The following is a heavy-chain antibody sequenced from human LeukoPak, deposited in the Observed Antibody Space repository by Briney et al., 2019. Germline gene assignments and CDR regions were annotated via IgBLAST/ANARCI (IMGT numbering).Heavy chain of an antibody. Sequence: GRSLRLSCAGSGFIFNNYAMHWVRQPPGKGLEWVSGISWNSGSIDYADSVKGRFTISRDNAKNSLYLQMNSLRVEDTASYYCAKDNRRHYTSGPNPDSLHWGQGALVTVSS. V-gene: IGHV3-9*01. CDR3: AKDNRRHYTSGPNPDSLH. J-gene: IGHJ4*02. D-gene: IGHD6-19*01. CDR1: GFIFNNYA. CDR2: ISWNSGSI.